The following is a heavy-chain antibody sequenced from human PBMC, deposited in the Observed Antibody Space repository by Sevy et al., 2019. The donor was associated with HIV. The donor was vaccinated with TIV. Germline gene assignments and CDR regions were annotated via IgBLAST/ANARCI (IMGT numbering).Heavy chain of an antibody. CDR1: GYTFTGQY. J-gene: IGHJ4*02. D-gene: IGHD5-18*01. V-gene: IGHV1-2*02. CDR2: INPNSGNT. Sequence: ASVKVSCKASGYTFTGQYIHWVRQAPGQGLEWMGWINPNSGNTNYAQEFQGRVTMTRERSISTAYMELSGLKSDDTAVYYCSGDLRLRGYSYGCFDYWGQGTLVTVSS. CDR3: SGDLRLRGYSYGCFDY.